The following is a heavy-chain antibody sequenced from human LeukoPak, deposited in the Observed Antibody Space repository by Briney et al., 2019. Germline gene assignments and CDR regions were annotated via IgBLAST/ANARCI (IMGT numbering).Heavy chain of an antibody. CDR1: GGTFSSYA. Sequence: SVKVSCKASGGTFSSYAISWVRQAPGQGLEWMGRIIPIFGTANYAQKFQGRVTITTDESTSTAYMELSSLRSEDTAVYYCARDAGYYDFWSGYQGYWGQGTLVTVSS. CDR2: IIPIFGTA. CDR3: ARDAGYYDFWSGYQGY. D-gene: IGHD3-3*01. J-gene: IGHJ4*02. V-gene: IGHV1-69*05.